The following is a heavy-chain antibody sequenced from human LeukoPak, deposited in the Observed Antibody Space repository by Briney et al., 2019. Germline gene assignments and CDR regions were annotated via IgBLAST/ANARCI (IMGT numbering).Heavy chain of an antibody. Sequence: HAGGSLRLSCAGSGFTFSSNWMHWVRQGPGKGLVWVSRINSDGRSTTYADSVKGRFTISRDNAKNTLYLQINSLRAEDTAVYYCARAADYYDSSGYKTPPGYWGQGTLVTVSS. CDR3: ARAADYYDSSGYKTPPGY. V-gene: IGHV3-74*01. CDR2: INSDGRST. D-gene: IGHD3-22*01. CDR1: GFTFSSNW. J-gene: IGHJ4*02.